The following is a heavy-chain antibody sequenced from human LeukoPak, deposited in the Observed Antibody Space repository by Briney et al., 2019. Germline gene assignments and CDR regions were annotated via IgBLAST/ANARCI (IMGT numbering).Heavy chain of an antibody. D-gene: IGHD6-19*01. CDR2: INHSGST. J-gene: IGHJ4*02. V-gene: IGHV4-34*01. CDR3: ASPARGSGWYRAPLFDY. CDR1: GGSFSGYY. Sequence: SETLSLTCAVYGGSFSGYYWSWIRQPPGKGLEWIGEINHSGSTNYNPSLKSRVTISVDTSKNQFSLKLSSVPAADTAVYYCASPARGSGWYRAPLFDYWGQGTLVTVSS.